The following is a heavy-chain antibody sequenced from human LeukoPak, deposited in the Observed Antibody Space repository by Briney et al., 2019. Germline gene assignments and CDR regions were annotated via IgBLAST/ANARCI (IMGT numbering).Heavy chain of an antibody. CDR1: GGSFSGYY. V-gene: IGHV4-34*01. J-gene: IGHJ3*02. D-gene: IGHD3-22*01. CDR3: ARGSGYYDSSGYYPDAFDI. CDR2: INHSGST. Sequence: SETLSLTCAVYGGSFSGYYWSWIRQPPGKGLVWIGEINHSGSTNYNPSLKSRVTISVDTSKNQFSLKLSSVTAAYTAVYYCARGSGYYDSSGYYPDAFDIWGQGTMVTVSS.